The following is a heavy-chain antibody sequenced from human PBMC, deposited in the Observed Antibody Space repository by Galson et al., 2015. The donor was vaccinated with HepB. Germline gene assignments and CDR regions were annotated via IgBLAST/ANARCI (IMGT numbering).Heavy chain of an antibody. CDR3: ARVVCSLVGSCYYDAFDI. Sequence: LSLTCTVSGGSISSYYWSWIRQPPGKGLEWIGYIYYSGSTNYNPSLKSRVTISVDTSKNQFSLKLSSVTAADTAVYYCARVVCSLVGSCYYDAFDIWGQGTMVTVSS. CDR2: IYYSGST. J-gene: IGHJ3*02. CDR1: GGSISSYY. V-gene: IGHV4-59*12. D-gene: IGHD2-15*01.